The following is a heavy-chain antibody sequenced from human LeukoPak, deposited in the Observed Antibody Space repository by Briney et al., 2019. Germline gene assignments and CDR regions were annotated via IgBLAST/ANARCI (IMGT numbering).Heavy chain of an antibody. Sequence: GGSLRLSCAVSGFTFTDTYMTWIRQAPGKGLESLSYISPSGTDISYADSVKGRFTISRDNAKNSLYLQMNSLRAEDTAVYYCAKGPDSSGSRWYFDYWGQGTLVTVSS. D-gene: IGHD3-22*01. V-gene: IGHV3-11*01. J-gene: IGHJ4*02. CDR2: ISPSGTDI. CDR1: GFTFTDTY. CDR3: AKGPDSSGSRWYFDY.